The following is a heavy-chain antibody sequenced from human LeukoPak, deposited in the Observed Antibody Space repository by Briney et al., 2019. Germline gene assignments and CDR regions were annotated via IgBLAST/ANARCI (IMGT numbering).Heavy chain of an antibody. CDR2: INHSGST. V-gene: IGHV4-34*01. Sequence: PSETLSLTCAVYGGSFSGYCWSWISQPPGKGLEWIGEINHSGSTNYNPSLKSRVTISVDTSKNQFSLKLSSVTAADTAVYYCAVLRRGYWGQGTLVTVSS. CDR3: AVLRRGY. D-gene: IGHD2-8*01. J-gene: IGHJ4*02. CDR1: GGSFSGYC.